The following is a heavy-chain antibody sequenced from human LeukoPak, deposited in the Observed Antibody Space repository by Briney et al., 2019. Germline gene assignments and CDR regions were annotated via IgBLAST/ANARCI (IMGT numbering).Heavy chain of an antibody. J-gene: IGHJ6*03. CDR3: ARDRGNSGGYFAWPHNYYYYYMDV. Sequence: SETLSLTCTVSGGSISSSSYYWGWIRQPPGKGLEWIGSIYYSGSTYYNPSLKSRVTISVDTSKNQFSLKLSSVTAADTAVYYCARDRGNSGGYFAWPHNYYYYYMDVWGKGTTVTISS. D-gene: IGHD1-26*01. CDR1: GGSISSSSYY. CDR2: IYYSGST. V-gene: IGHV4-39*02.